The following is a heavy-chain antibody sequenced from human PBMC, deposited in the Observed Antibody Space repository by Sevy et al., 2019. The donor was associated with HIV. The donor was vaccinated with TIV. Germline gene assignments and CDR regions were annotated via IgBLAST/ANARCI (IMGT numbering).Heavy chain of an antibody. J-gene: IGHJ4*02. CDR1: GYTFTSYG. CDR3: ARYPILVAARPDRCFDY. D-gene: IGHD6-6*01. V-gene: IGHV1-18*01. Sequence: ASVKVSCKASGYTFTSYGISWVRQAPGQGLEWMGWISAYNGNTNYAQKLQGRVTMTTDTSTSTAYMELGSLRSDDTAVYYCARYPILVAARPDRCFDYWGQGTLVTVSS. CDR2: ISAYNGNT.